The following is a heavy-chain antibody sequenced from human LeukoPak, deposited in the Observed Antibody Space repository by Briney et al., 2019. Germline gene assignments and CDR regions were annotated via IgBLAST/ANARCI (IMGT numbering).Heavy chain of an antibody. Sequence: NTSETLSLTCTVSGGSISTYYWSWIRQPAGKGLEWIGRIYTSGSTNYNPSLKSRVTMSVDTSKNQFSLKLSSVTAADTAVYYCAREDIVVVVAAIGRQYYFDYWGQGTLVTVSS. D-gene: IGHD2-15*01. CDR1: GGSISTYY. V-gene: IGHV4-4*07. CDR3: AREDIVVVVAAIGRQYYFDY. CDR2: IYTSGST. J-gene: IGHJ4*02.